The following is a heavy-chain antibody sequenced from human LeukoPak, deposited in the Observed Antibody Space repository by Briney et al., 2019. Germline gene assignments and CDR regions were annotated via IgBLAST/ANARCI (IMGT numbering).Heavy chain of an antibody. CDR3: ARDPYSGNYGNYYYYYMDV. Sequence: GGSLRLSCAASGFTFSSYEMNWVRQAPGKALEWVSSITSSGAYIFYADSVKGRFTISRDNAKDSLYLQMNSLGPEDTAVYYCARDPYSGNYGNYYYYYMDVWGKGTTVTISS. D-gene: IGHD1-26*01. CDR2: ITSSGAYI. CDR1: GFTFSSYE. J-gene: IGHJ6*03. V-gene: IGHV3-21*01.